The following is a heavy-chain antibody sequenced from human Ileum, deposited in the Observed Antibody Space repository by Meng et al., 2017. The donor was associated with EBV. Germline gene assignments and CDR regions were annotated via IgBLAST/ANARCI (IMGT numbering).Heavy chain of an antibody. CDR1: GTAVKSSSW. Sequence: PQESRPALVKTSAILSLRCPVSGTAVKSSSWWTVVRQPPGKGLEWIGEIYHSGTTNYNPSLKSRVTMSVDKSKNEFSLNLNSVTAADTAVYYCSHYIWGTHPAGVYWGQGSLVTVSS. J-gene: IGHJ4*02. V-gene: IGHV4-4*02. CDR3: SHYIWGTHPAGVY. CDR2: IYHSGTT. D-gene: IGHD3-16*01.